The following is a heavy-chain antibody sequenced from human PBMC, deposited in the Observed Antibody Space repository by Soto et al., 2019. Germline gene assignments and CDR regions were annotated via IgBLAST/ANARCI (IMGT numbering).Heavy chain of an antibody. V-gene: IGHV1-69*12. J-gene: IGHJ6*02. D-gene: IGHD2-2*01. CDR2: IIPIFGTA. CDR1: GGTFSSYA. Sequence: QVQLVQSGAEVKKPGSSVKVSCKASGGTFSSYAISWVRQAPGQGLEWMGGIIPIFGTANYAQKFQGRVTSTGDESTSTAYVELSSPRSEDTAVYYCARVGCISTSCLQSVGPDYYYGMDVWGQGTTVTVSS. CDR3: ARVGCISTSCLQSVGPDYYYGMDV.